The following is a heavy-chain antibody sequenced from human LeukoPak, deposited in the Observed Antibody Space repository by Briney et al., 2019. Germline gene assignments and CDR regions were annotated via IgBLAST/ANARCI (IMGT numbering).Heavy chain of an antibody. CDR2: IIPILGIA. V-gene: IGHV1-69*04. D-gene: IGHD3-16*02. CDR1: GGTFSSYA. J-gene: IGHJ4*02. Sequence: RASVKVSCKASGGTFSSYAISWVRQAPGQGLEWMGRIIPILGIANYAQKFQGRVTITADKSTSTAYMELSSLRSEDTAVYYCVREHYDYVWGSYRPENYWGQGTLVTVSS. CDR3: VREHYDYVWGSYRPENY.